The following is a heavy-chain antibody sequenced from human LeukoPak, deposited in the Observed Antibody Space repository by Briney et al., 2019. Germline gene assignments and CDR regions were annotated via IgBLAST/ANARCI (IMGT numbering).Heavy chain of an antibody. CDR2: INHSGST. J-gene: IGHJ4*02. CDR1: GGSFSGYY. V-gene: IGHV4-34*01. Sequence: LKPSETLSLTCAVYGGSFSGYYWSWIRQPPGKGLEWIGEINHSGSTNYNPSLKSRVTISVDTSKNQFSLKLSSVTTADTAVYYCARRPDGGSYWELDYWGQGTLVTVSS. CDR3: ARRPDGGSYWELDY. D-gene: IGHD1-26*01.